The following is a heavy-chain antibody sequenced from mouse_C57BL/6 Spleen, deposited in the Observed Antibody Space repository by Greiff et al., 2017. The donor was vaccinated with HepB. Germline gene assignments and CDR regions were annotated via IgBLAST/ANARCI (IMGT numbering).Heavy chain of an antibody. Sequence: QVQLQQSGPELVKPGASVKISCKASGYAFSSSWMNWVKQRPGKGLEWIGRIYPGDGDTNYNGKFKGKATLTADKSSSTAYMQLSSLTSEDSAVYFCARLGYYGSFWYFDVWGTGTTVTVSS. J-gene: IGHJ1*03. V-gene: IGHV1-82*01. CDR2: IYPGDGDT. D-gene: IGHD1-1*01. CDR1: GYAFSSSW. CDR3: ARLGYYGSFWYFDV.